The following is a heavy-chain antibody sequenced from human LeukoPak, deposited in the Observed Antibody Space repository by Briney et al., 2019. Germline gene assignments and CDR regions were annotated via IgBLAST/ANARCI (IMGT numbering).Heavy chain of an antibody. Sequence: GGSLRLSCAASGFTFSSYAMHWVRQAPGKGLEWVAVISYDGSNKYYADSVKGRFTISRDNSKNTLYLQMNSLRAEDTAVYYCARGQTNIRSGSSDYWGQGTLVTVSS. CDR3: ARGQTNIRSGSSDY. D-gene: IGHD1-26*01. J-gene: IGHJ4*02. CDR2: ISYDGSNK. CDR1: GFTFSSYA. V-gene: IGHV3-30*04.